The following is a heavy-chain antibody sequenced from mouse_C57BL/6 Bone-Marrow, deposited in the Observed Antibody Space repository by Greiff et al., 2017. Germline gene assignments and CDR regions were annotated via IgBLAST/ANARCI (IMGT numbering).Heavy chain of an antibody. J-gene: IGHJ4*01. Sequence: EVQLQQSGGDLVKPGGSLKLSCAASGFTFSSYGMSWVRQTPDKRLEWVATISSGGSYTYYPASVKGRFTISRDTAKNTLYLQMSSLKSEDIAMYYCARQRVYYYGSSSYYYAMDYWGQGTSVTVSS. CDR2: ISSGGSYT. V-gene: IGHV5-6*01. CDR1: GFTFSSYG. D-gene: IGHD1-1*01. CDR3: ARQRVYYYGSSSYYYAMDY.